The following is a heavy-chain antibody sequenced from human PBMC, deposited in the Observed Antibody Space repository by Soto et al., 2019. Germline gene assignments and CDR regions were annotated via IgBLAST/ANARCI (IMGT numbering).Heavy chain of an antibody. CDR2: TYYRSKWYN. CDR3: ASLGNIDMADC. CDR1: GDSVSSKSAA. V-gene: IGHV6-1*01. J-gene: IGHJ4*02. Sequence: SQTLSLTCAISGDSVSSKSAALNWVRQSPSRGLEWLGRTYYRSKWYNDYAVSVKSRITINPDTSKNQFSLQLNSVTPEDTAVYFCASLGNIDMADCWGQGTLVTVSS. D-gene: IGHD7-27*01.